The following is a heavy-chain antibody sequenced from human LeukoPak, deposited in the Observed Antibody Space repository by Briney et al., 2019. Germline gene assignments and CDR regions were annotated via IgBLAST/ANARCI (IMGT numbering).Heavy chain of an antibody. D-gene: IGHD3-10*01. CDR1: GFTFSRYW. Sequence: GGSLRLSCAASGFTFSRYWMHWVRQAPGKGLVWVSRINSDGSSTSYADSVKGRFTISRDNAKNTLYLQMNSLRAEDTAVYYCAKDFGEAAFDIWGQGTMVTVSS. CDR3: AKDFGEAAFDI. CDR2: INSDGSST. J-gene: IGHJ3*02. V-gene: IGHV3-74*01.